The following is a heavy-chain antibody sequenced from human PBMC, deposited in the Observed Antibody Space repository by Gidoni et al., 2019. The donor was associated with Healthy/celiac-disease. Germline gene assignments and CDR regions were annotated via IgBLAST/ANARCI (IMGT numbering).Heavy chain of an antibody. J-gene: IGHJ3*02. D-gene: IGHD7-27*01. V-gene: IGHV1-18*01. Sequence: QVPLVQSGAEVQKPGASVKFSCKAFGYTFSSHGVSWVRPDPGQGLEWMGWISGYNGNTNFEQKVQGRVTRTTETSTRTDYRELRSLRPDDTAVYCCARGGALGLGGLDIWGQGTLVTVAA. CDR2: ISGYNGNT. CDR3: ARGGALGLGGLDI. CDR1: GYTFSSHG.